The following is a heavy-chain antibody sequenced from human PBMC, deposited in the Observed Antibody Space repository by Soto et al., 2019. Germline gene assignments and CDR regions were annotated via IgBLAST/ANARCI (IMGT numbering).Heavy chain of an antibody. Sequence: QVQLQESGPGLVKPSQTLSLTCTVSGGSISSGDYYWSWIRQPPGKGLEWIGYILYSGTTNYNPSLESRLTISVDTSKTQFSLNLTSVTAADSAVYYCARDGELDYWGRGTLVTVSS. V-gene: IGHV4-30-4*01. CDR1: GGSISSGDYY. CDR2: ILYSGTT. CDR3: ARDGELDY. D-gene: IGHD2-21*01. J-gene: IGHJ4*02.